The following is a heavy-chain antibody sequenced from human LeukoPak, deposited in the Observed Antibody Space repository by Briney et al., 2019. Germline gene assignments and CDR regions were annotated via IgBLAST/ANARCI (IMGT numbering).Heavy chain of an antibody. CDR1: GFTFSSYS. J-gene: IGHJ3*02. CDR3: ARGMQNLVATDDAFDI. D-gene: IGHD5-12*01. Sequence: GGSLRLSCAASGFTFSSYSMNWVRQAPGKGLEWVSYISSSSSTIYYADSVKGRFTISRDNAKNSLYLQMNSLRAEDTAVYYCARGMQNLVATDDAFDIWGQGTMVTVSS. CDR2: ISSSSSTI. V-gene: IGHV3-48*04.